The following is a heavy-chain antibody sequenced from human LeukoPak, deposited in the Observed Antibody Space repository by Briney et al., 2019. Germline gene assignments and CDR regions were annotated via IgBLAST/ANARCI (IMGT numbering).Heavy chain of an antibody. V-gene: IGHV4-59*01. CDR2: IYYSGST. J-gene: IGHJ4*02. CDR1: GGSISSYY. D-gene: IGHD2-15*01. CDR3: AGTVVVASPAFDY. Sequence: SETLSLTCTVSGGSISSYYWSWIRQPPGKGLEWIGYIYYSGSTNYNPSLKSRVTISVDTSKNQFSLKLSSVTAADTAVYYCAGTVVVASPAFDYWGQGTLVTVSS.